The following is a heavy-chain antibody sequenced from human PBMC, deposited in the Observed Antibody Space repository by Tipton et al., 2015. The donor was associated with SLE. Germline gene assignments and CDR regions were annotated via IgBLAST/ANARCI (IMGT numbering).Heavy chain of an antibody. J-gene: IGHJ3*02. D-gene: IGHD1-26*01. CDR3: ARGIRIVGATHDAFDI. CDR1: GGSISSGSYY. V-gene: IGHV4-61*09. Sequence: TLSLTCTVSGGSISSGSYYWSWTRQPAGKGLEWIGHIYTSGSTNYNPSLQSRVTISVDTSKNQFSLKLSSVTAADTAVYYCARGIRIVGATHDAFDIWGQGTMVTVSS. CDR2: IYTSGST.